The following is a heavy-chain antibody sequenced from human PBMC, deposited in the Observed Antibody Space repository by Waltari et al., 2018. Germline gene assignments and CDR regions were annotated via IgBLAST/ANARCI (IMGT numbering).Heavy chain of an antibody. Sequence: QVQLVQSGAEVKKPGASVMLSCKASGYTFSGYYMHWVRQAPGQGLEWMGWINPNSGDTNYAQKFQGRVTMTRETSISTAYMEVSRLRSDDTAVYYCARSPSPSYYYHYYMDVWDKGTTVTVSS. CDR1: GYTFSGYY. CDR2: INPNSGDT. J-gene: IGHJ6*03. CDR3: ARSPSPSYYYHYYMDV. V-gene: IGHV1-2*02.